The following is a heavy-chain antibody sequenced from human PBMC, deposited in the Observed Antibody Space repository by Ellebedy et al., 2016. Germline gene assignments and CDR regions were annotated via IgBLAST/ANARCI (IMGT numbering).Heavy chain of an antibody. CDR2: IYYSGST. Sequence: SETLSLXXTVSGDSISNYYWSWIRQPPGKGLEWIGYIYYSGSTNYNPSLKSRVTISLDTSKNQFSLKLSSVTAADTAVYYCARGGILTGPDSWGQGTLVTVSS. V-gene: IGHV4-59*01. J-gene: IGHJ5*01. D-gene: IGHD3-9*01. CDR1: GDSISNYY. CDR3: ARGGILTGPDS.